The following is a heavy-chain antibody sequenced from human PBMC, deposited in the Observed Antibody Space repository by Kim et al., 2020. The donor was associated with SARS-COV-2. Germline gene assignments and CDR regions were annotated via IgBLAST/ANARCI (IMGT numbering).Heavy chain of an antibody. CDR3: ATGRAAGDYYYYGMDV. D-gene: IGHD6-13*01. Sequence: SVKGRFTISSNNAKNSLYLQMNSLRAEETALYYCATGRAAGDYYYYGMDVWGQGTTVTVSS. V-gene: IGHV3-9*01. J-gene: IGHJ6*02.